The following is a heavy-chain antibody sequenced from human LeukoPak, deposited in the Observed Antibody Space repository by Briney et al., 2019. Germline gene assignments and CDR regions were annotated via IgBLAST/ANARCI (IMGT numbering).Heavy chain of an antibody. D-gene: IGHD3-22*01. CDR2: INPNSGGT. CDR1: GYAFTGYY. Sequence: ASVNVSCEASGYAFTGYYLHWVRQAPGQGLEWMGWINPNSGGTNYAQKFQGRVTMTRDTSISTAYMELSRLRSDDTAVYYCVRDRPSYYDSSVYYRENFDFWGQGTLVTVSS. CDR3: VRDRPSYYDSSVYYRENFDF. J-gene: IGHJ4*02. V-gene: IGHV1-2*02.